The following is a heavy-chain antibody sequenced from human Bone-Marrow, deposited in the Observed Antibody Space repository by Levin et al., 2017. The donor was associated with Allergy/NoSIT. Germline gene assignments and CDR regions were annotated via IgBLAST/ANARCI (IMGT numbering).Heavy chain of an antibody. V-gene: IGHV4-30-4*01. Sequence: SQTLSLTCTVSGVSISSGDYYWSWIRQHPGKGLEWIGYIFYNGSTYYSPSLESRVTISLDTSKNQFSLKLSSVTAADTALYYCARTYYYDSRGYYWYFDLWGRGTLVTVSS. CDR3: ARTYYYDSRGYYWYFDL. CDR2: IFYNGST. CDR1: GVSISSGDYY. J-gene: IGHJ2*01. D-gene: IGHD3-22*01.